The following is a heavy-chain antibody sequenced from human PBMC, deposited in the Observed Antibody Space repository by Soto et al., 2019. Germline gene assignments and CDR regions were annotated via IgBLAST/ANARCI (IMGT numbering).Heavy chain of an antibody. CDR2: IYQGGSP. Sequence: QVQLQESGPGLVKPSGTLSLTGAVSGGSMSSNKWWGWVRQTPGRGQEWIGEIYQGGSPNLNPSLHSRVTIPLDTSKYQFSLKLRSVTAEDTAVEYCATGTLLRYFEYWGQGTLVTVPS. J-gene: IGHJ4*02. D-gene: IGHD1-26*01. V-gene: IGHV4-4*02. CDR3: ATGTLLRYFEY. CDR1: GGSMSSNKW.